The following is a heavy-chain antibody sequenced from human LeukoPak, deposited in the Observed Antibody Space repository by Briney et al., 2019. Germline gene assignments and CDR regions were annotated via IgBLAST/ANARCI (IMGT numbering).Heavy chain of an antibody. CDR2: IYSGST. Sequence: SGPTLVKPSESLSLTSTVSGASINTYYWSWIRQPPGKPLEWIGYIYSGSTKYDPSLQSRVTISVDTSKNQFSLNLSSVTAADTAVYYCASTKGVISYFDYWGQGTLVTVSS. D-gene: IGHD2-21*01. J-gene: IGHJ4*02. CDR3: ASTKGVISYFDY. CDR1: GASINTYY. V-gene: IGHV4-59*01.